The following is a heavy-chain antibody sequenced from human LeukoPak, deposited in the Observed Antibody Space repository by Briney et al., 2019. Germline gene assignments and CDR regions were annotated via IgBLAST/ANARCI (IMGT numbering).Heavy chain of an antibody. CDR3: AGLCSSTSCYSLY. CDR1: GFTFSSYA. V-gene: IGHV3-30-3*01. CDR2: ISYDGSNK. J-gene: IGHJ4*02. Sequence: GGSLRLSCAASGFTFSSYAMHWVRQAPGKGLEWVAVISYDGSNKYYADSVKGRFTISRDNSKNTLYLQMNSLRAEDTAVYYCAGLCSSTSCYSLYWGQGTLVTVSS. D-gene: IGHD2-2*01.